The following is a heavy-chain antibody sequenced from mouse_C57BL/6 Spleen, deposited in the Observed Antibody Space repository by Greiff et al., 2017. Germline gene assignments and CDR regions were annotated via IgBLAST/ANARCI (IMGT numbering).Heavy chain of an antibody. D-gene: IGHD2-4*01. CDR3: ARGDYDGEVGY. V-gene: IGHV1-4*01. Sequence: QVQLQQSGAELARPGASVKMSCKASGYTFTSYTMHWVKQRPGRGLEWIGYINPSSGYTKDNQKVKDKATLTADKSSSTAYMQRRSLTSEDSAVYYCARGDYDGEVGYWGQGTLVTVSA. CDR1: GYTFTSYT. J-gene: IGHJ3*01. CDR2: INPSSGYT.